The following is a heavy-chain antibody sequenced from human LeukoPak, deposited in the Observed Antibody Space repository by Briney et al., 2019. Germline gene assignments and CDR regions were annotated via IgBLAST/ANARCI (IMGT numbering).Heavy chain of an antibody. J-gene: IGHJ4*02. Sequence: ASVKVSCKASGYTFTSYGISWVRQAPGQGLEWMGWISAYNGNASYAQKLQGRVTMTTDTSTSTAYMELRSLRSDDTAVYYCARRPYSSSYYDYWGQGTLVTVSS. CDR1: GYTFTSYG. D-gene: IGHD6-6*01. CDR2: ISAYNGNA. CDR3: ARRPYSSSYYDY. V-gene: IGHV1-18*01.